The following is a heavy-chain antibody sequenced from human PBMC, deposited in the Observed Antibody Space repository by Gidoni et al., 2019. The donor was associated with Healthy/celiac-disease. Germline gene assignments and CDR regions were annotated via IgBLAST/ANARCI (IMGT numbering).Heavy chain of an antibody. CDR2: ISSSSSYI. D-gene: IGHD3-22*01. CDR3: ARTHSSGWPDAFDI. V-gene: IGHV3-21*01. Sequence: EVQLVESGVGLVRPGGSLRLSCAASGFTFSSSSMNWVRQAPGKGLEWVSSISSSSSYIYYADSGKGRFTISRDNAKNSLYLQMNSLRAEDTAVYYWARTHSSGWPDAFDIWGQGTMVTVSS. J-gene: IGHJ3*02. CDR1: GFTFSSSS.